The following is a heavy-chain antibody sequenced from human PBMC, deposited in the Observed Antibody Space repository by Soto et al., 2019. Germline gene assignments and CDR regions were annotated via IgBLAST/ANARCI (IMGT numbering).Heavy chain of an antibody. Sequence: QVQLVESGGGVVQPGRSLRLSCAASGFTFSTYGMHWVRQAPGKGLEWVAVIWYDGSNKYYADSVKGRFTISRDNSKNTLYLQMNSLRAEDTAVYYCAREFGRNFDFWGQGTLVTVSS. J-gene: IGHJ4*02. D-gene: IGHD3-10*01. CDR3: AREFGRNFDF. CDR2: IWYDGSNK. V-gene: IGHV3-33*01. CDR1: GFTFSTYG.